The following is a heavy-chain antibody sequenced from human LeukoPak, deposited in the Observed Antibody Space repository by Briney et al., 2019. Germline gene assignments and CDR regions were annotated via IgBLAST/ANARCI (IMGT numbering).Heavy chain of an antibody. CDR1: GFTFSSYA. CDR3: AKGSSSWYRVGDY. CDR2: ISGSGGST. D-gene: IGHD6-13*01. Sequence: SGGSLRLSCAASGFTFSSYAMSWVRQAPGKGLEWVSAISGSGGSTYYADSVKGRFTISRDNSKNTLYLQMNSLRAEDTAVYYCAKGSSSWYRVGDYWGQGTLVTVSS. V-gene: IGHV3-23*01. J-gene: IGHJ4*02.